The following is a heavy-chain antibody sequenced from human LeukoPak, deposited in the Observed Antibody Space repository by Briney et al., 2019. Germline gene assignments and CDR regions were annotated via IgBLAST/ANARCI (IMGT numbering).Heavy chain of an antibody. CDR1: GFTFSTYG. J-gene: IGHJ4*02. Sequence: PGGSLRLSCAASGFTFSTYGMHWVRQAPGKGLEWVSFIRYDGNNKYYGDSVKGRFTISRDNSKNTLYLQMNSLRAEDTAVYYCAKARANYDSSGYYYFDYWGQGTLVTVSS. V-gene: IGHV3-30*02. D-gene: IGHD3-22*01. CDR3: AKARANYDSSGYYYFDY. CDR2: IRYDGNNK.